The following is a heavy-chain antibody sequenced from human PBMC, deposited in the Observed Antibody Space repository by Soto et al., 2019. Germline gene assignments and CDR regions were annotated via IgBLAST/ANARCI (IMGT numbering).Heavy chain of an antibody. CDR1: GVTFSSYA. Sequence: GGSLRLSCAASGVTFSSYAMSWVRQAPGKGLEWVSAISGSGGSTYYADSVKGRFTISRDNSKNTLYLQMNSLRAEDTAVYYCAKALQEPRITIFGVVPARLWGRGTLVTVSS. V-gene: IGHV3-23*01. CDR2: ISGSGGST. CDR3: AKALQEPRITIFGVVPARL. D-gene: IGHD3-3*01. J-gene: IGHJ4*02.